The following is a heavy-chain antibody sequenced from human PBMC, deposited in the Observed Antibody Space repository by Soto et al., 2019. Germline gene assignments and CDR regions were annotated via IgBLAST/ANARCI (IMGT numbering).Heavy chain of an antibody. D-gene: IGHD4-17*01. J-gene: IGHJ2*01. Sequence: QLQLRESGPGLVKPSETLSLTCTVSGGSISGGVGGLYYWSWIRQPPGKGLEWIGYIYDSGSTYYNPSRKSRGTISVDTSKNQFSLRLSSVTAADTAVYYRAREVIPLTTDWYFDLWGRGTLVTVSS. CDR2: IYDSGST. V-gene: IGHV4-30-4*01. CDR3: AREVIPLTTDWYFDL. CDR1: GGSISGGVGGLYY.